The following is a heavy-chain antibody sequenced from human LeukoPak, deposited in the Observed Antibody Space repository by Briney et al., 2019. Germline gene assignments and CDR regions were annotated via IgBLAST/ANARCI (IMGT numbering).Heavy chain of an antibody. CDR2: IYYNGST. J-gene: IGHJ5*02. CDR1: GGSISSYY. CDR3: ARATNYYGSGSYYNP. V-gene: IGHV4-59*01. D-gene: IGHD3-10*01. Sequence: SETLSLTCTVSGGSISSYYWSWIRQPPGKGLEWIGYIYYNGSTNYNPSLKSRVTISVDTSKNQFSLKLSSVTAADTAVYYCARATNYYGSGSYYNPWGQGTLVTVSS.